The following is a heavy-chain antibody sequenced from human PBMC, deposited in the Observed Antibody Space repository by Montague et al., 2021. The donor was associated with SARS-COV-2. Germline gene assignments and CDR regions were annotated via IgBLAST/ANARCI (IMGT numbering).Heavy chain of an antibody. CDR1: GGSISSSSYY. J-gene: IGHJ3*01. D-gene: IGHD6-19*01. Sequence: SETLSLTCTVSGGSISSSSYYWGWLRQPPGKGLEWIGSIYYSGSTYYNPSLKSRVTISVDTSKNQFSLKLSSATAADTAVYYCAREENSSGWFKTDSFDFWGQGTMVTVSS. CDR3: AREENSSGWFKTDSFDF. V-gene: IGHV4-39*02. CDR2: IYYSGST.